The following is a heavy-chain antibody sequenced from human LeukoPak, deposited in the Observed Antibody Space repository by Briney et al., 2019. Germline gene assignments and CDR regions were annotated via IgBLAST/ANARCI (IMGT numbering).Heavy chain of an antibody. CDR2: ISGSGGST. V-gene: IGHV3-23*01. CDR1: GFTFSSYA. Sequence: PGGSLRLSCAASGFTFSSYAMSWARQAPGKGLEWVSAISGSGGSTYYADSVKGRFTISRDNSKNTLYLQMNSLGAEDTAVYYCAKDEDIVVVPAATDYWGQGTLVTVSS. CDR3: AKDEDIVVVPAATDY. J-gene: IGHJ4*02. D-gene: IGHD2-2*01.